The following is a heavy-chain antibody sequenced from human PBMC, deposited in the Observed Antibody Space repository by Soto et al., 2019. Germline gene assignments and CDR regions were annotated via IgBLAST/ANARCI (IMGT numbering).Heavy chain of an antibody. CDR3: ARGYGLDV. J-gene: IGHJ6*02. CDR2: IYHSEST. V-gene: IGHV4-4*02. Sequence: QVQLQESGPGLVKPSGTLSLTCAVSGASISSGDWWSWVRQPPGKGLEWIGEIYHSESTNYNPSLKSRVTISADKSKNQFSLKLSSVTAADTAVYYCARGYGLDVWGHGTTVTVSS. CDR1: GASISSGDW.